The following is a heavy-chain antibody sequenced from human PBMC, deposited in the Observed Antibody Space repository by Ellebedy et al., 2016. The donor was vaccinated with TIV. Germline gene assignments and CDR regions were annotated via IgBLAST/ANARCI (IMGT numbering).Heavy chain of an antibody. CDR3: ARSGDAWGIDF. Sequence: AASVKVSCKASGYRFNHYAIHWVRQAPGQGLEWMAWINGGDGYPKYSWKFQGRVSFTRDTSATTAYMELSSLTSEDTAVYYCARSGDAWGIDFWGQGTLVTVSS. J-gene: IGHJ4*02. D-gene: IGHD3-16*01. CDR2: INGGDGYP. CDR1: GYRFNHYA. V-gene: IGHV1-3*01.